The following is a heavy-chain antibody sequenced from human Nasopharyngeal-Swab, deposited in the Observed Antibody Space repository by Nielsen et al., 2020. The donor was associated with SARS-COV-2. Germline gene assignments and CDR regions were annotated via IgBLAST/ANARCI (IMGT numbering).Heavy chain of an antibody. V-gene: IGHV4-31*03. Sequence: SETLSLTCTVSGGSISSGGYYWSWIRQHPGKGLEWIGYIYYSGSTYYNPSLKSRVTMSVDTSKNQFSLKLSSVTAADTAVYYCASITMIGNWFDPWGQGTLVTVSS. CDR1: GGSISSGGYY. CDR2: IYYSGST. D-gene: IGHD3-22*01. J-gene: IGHJ5*02. CDR3: ASITMIGNWFDP.